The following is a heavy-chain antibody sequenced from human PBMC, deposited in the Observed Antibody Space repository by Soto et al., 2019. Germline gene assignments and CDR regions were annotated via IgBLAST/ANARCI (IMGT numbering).Heavy chain of an antibody. V-gene: IGHV4-39*01. J-gene: IGHJ6*04. Sequence: SETLSLTCSVSGYSVTSSDYYWAWIRQPPGKGLEWIGSMFYSGLTYYNPSLKSRGPLSVGTSKNQFSVRLNSVTATDTAAYYCAPLSVSLRGPYRRHGRGKRTTGTASS. CDR1: GYSVTSSDYY. CDR2: MFYSGLT. D-gene: IGHD3-16*02. CDR3: APLSVSLRGPYRRHG.